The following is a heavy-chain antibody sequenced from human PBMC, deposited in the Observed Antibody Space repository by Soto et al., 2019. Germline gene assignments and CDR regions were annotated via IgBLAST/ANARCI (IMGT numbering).Heavy chain of an antibody. Sequence: AGGSLRLSCAASGFTFSSYSINWVRQAPGKGLEWVSSISSSSSYIYYADSVKGRFTISRDNAKNSLYLQMNSLRAEDTAVYYCARATRQLVFGASGHDAFDIWGQGTMVTVSS. J-gene: IGHJ3*02. CDR2: ISSSSSYI. D-gene: IGHD6-13*01. V-gene: IGHV3-21*01. CDR3: ARATRQLVFGASGHDAFDI. CDR1: GFTFSSYS.